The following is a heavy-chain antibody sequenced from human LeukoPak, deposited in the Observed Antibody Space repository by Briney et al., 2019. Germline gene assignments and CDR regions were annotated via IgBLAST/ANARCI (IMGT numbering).Heavy chain of an antibody. Sequence: GGSLRLFCAAPGFPFSDYSLNWVRQAPGKGLEWVSYIGSSGRTTYYADSVKGRFTISRDNAKNSLYLQMNSLRAEDTAVYYCAATRSGYYFFDIWGQGALVTVSS. V-gene: IGHV3-48*01. CDR1: GFPFSDYS. CDR3: AATRSGYYFFDI. D-gene: IGHD3-22*01. CDR2: IGSSGRTT. J-gene: IGHJ5*02.